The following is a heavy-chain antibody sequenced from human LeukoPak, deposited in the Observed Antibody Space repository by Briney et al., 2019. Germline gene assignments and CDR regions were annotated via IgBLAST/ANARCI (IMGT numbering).Heavy chain of an antibody. Sequence: GRSLRLSCAASGFTFSSCGMHWVRQAPGKGLEWVAVIWYDGSNKYYADSVKGRFTISRDNSKNTLYLQMNSLRAEDTAVYYCAKTARGDYYYYYMDVWGKGTTVTVSS. CDR3: AKTARGDYYYYYMDV. CDR1: GFTFSSCG. CDR2: IWYDGSNK. J-gene: IGHJ6*03. D-gene: IGHD3-10*01. V-gene: IGHV3-33*06.